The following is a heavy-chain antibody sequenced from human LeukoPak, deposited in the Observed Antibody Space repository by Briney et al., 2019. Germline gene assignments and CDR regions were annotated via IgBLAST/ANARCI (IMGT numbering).Heavy chain of an antibody. J-gene: IGHJ4*02. D-gene: IGHD4-17*01. V-gene: IGHV4-34*01. CDR1: GGSFSGYY. CDR2: IYHSGST. CDR3: ARVFYGGNFDY. Sequence: SETLSLTCAVYGGSFSGYYWSWIRQPPGKGLEWIGYIYHSGSTYYNPSLKSRVTISVDRSKNQFSLKLSSVTAADTAVYYCARVFYGGNFDYWGQGTLVTVSS.